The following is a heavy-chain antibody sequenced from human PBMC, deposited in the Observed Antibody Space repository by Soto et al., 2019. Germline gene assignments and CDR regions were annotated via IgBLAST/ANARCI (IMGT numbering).Heavy chain of an antibody. V-gene: IGHV3-48*02. CDR3: ARVPSMITFGGVIVTRGIDY. Sequence: GGSLRLSCAASGFTFSSYSMNWVRQAPGKGLEWVSYISSSSSTIYYADSVKGRFTISRDNAKNSLYLQMNSLRDEDTAVYYCARVPSMITFGGVIVTRGIDYWGQGTLVTVSS. D-gene: IGHD3-16*02. J-gene: IGHJ4*02. CDR1: GFTFSSYS. CDR2: ISSSSSTI.